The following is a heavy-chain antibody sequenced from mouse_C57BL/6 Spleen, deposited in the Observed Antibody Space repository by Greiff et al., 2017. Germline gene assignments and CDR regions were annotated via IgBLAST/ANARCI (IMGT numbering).Heavy chain of an antibody. CDR1: GFYIKNTY. CDR3: AITTVNYYTRDY. D-gene: IGHD1-1*01. Sequence: VQLQQSVAELVRPGASVKLSCTASGFYIKNTYMHWVKQRPEQGLEWIGRSATANGTTKYAPKFQGKATITSDTSSNTTYLQLSILTSEDTAISYCAITTVNYYTRDYWGQGTSVTVSS. V-gene: IGHV14-3*01. J-gene: IGHJ4*01. CDR2: SATANGTT.